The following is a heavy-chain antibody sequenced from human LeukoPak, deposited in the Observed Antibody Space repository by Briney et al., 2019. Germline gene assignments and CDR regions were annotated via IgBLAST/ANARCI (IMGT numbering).Heavy chain of an antibody. CDR2: INHSGST. Sequence: SETLSLTCAVYGGSFSGYYWSWIRQPPGKGLEWIGEINHSGSTNYNPSLKGRVTISVDTSKNQFSLKLSSVTAADTAVYYCARGGPVTIDYWGQGTLVTVSS. D-gene: IGHD4-17*01. CDR1: GGSFSGYY. V-gene: IGHV4-34*01. CDR3: ARGGPVTIDY. J-gene: IGHJ4*02.